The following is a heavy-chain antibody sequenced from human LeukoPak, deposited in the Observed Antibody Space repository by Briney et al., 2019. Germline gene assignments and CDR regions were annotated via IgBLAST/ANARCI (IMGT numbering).Heavy chain of an antibody. Sequence: GGSLRLSCAASGFTVSSNYINWVRQAPGKGLEWVSVIYSGGSTYYADSVKGRFTISRDNSKNTLYLQMNSLRAEDTAVYYCAKDGGDIVVVPAAIVGMDVWGQGTTVTVSS. CDR3: AKDGGDIVVVPAAIVGMDV. V-gene: IGHV3-66*02. CDR1: GFTVSSNY. J-gene: IGHJ6*02. D-gene: IGHD2-2*01. CDR2: IYSGGST.